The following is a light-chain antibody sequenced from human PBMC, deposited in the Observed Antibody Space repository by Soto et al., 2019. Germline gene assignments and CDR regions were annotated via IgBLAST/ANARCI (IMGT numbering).Light chain of an antibody. CDR3: HQYGSSPAT. CDR1: QSVSSSY. Sequence: EIVLTQSPGTLSLSPGERATLSCRASQSVSSSYLAWYQLKPGQAPRLLMYGASSRATGIPDRISGRGSGTDFTLTISRLEPEDFAVYYCHQYGSSPATFGQGTEVAIK. CDR2: GAS. J-gene: IGKJ1*01. V-gene: IGKV3-20*01.